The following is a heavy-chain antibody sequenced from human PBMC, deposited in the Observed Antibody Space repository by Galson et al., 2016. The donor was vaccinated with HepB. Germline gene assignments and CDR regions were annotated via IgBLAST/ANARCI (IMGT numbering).Heavy chain of an antibody. D-gene: IGHD1-26*01. J-gene: IGHJ4*02. CDR2: IYYVGST. CDR3: ATGIVGATPFFQY. Sequence: SETLSLTCTVSGVSVGSSDYYWGWVRQPPGKGLEWIGNIYYVGSTYFNPSLKSRVTIKVEPSKTQLSLKVDSVTATDTAVYYCATGIVGATPFFQYWGQGSLVTVSS. V-gene: IGHV4-39*01. CDR1: GVSVGSSDYY.